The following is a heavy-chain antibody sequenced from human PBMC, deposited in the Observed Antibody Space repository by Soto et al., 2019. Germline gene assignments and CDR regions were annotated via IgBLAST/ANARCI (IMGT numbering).Heavy chain of an antibody. CDR3: ARDYQPDYYYYYGMDV. CDR1: GFTFSSYG. Sequence: GGSLRLSCAASGFTFSSYGMHWVRQAPGKGLEWVAVIWYDGSNKYYADSVKGRFTISRDNSKNTLYLQMNSLRAEDTAVYYCARDYQPDYYYYYGMDVWGQGTTVTVSS. V-gene: IGHV3-33*01. D-gene: IGHD3-16*02. J-gene: IGHJ6*02. CDR2: IWYDGSNK.